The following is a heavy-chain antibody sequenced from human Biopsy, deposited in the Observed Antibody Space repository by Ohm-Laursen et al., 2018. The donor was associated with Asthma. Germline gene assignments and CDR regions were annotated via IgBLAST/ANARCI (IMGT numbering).Heavy chain of an antibody. V-gene: IGHV3-30*03. Sequence: SLRLSCAASGFNFDDFAMHWVRQAPGKGLEWVAVISYDGTNKDYADSVKGRFTFSRDNSQNTLSLEMNSLRVEDTAVYYCARDLRSDNWNPWGMDVWGLGTTVTVAS. CDR1: GFNFDDFA. CDR3: ARDLRSDNWNPWGMDV. CDR2: ISYDGTNK. J-gene: IGHJ6*02. D-gene: IGHD1-20*01.